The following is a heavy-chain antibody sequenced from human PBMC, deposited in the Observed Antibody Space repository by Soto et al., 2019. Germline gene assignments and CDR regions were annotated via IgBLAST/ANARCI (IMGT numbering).Heavy chain of an antibody. J-gene: IGHJ6*02. D-gene: IGHD3-10*01. CDR1: GGTFGNYA. Sequence: QVQLVQSGAEVKKPGSSVKVSCKASGGTFGNYAISWVRQAPGQGLEWMGKIIPVFGIANYAQKFQARITIIADRSTSTASMELSSLRSEDTALYYCARVAVPGIYGEDVWGQGTTVTVSS. CDR3: ARVAVPGIYGEDV. V-gene: IGHV1-69*09. CDR2: IIPVFGIA.